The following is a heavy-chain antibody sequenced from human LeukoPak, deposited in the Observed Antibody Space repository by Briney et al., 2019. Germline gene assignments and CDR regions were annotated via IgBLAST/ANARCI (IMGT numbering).Heavy chain of an antibody. Sequence: GGSLRLPCAASGFTFSDHYMDWVRQAPGKGLEWVGRTRNKANSYTTEYAASVKGRFTISRDDSKNSLYLQMNSLKTEDTAVYYCARSVSAGIRYYYYYMDVWGKGTTVTVSS. V-gene: IGHV3-72*01. CDR2: TRNKANSYTT. J-gene: IGHJ6*03. D-gene: IGHD3-10*01. CDR3: ARSVSAGIRYYYYYMDV. CDR1: GFTFSDHY.